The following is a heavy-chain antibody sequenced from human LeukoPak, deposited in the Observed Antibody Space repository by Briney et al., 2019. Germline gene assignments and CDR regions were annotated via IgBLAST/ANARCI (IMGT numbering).Heavy chain of an antibody. V-gene: IGHV4-30-2*01. CDR1: GASMSSGGYS. CDR3: ARGFDF. J-gene: IGHJ4*02. Sequence: SQTLSLTCAVSGASMSSGGYSWGWIRQPPGKGLEWIGYTYHSGNTYYSPSLKSRVTISVDRSKNQFSLRLNSVTAADTAVYFYARGFDFWGQGILVTVSS. CDR2: TYHSGNT.